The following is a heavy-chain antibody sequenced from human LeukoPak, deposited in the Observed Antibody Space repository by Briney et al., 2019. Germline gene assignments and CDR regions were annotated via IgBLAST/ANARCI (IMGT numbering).Heavy chain of an antibody. CDR1: GFTFSSYS. CDR3: ASQVGSGSYFPGDY. V-gene: IGHV3-21*01. Sequence: GGSLRLSCAASGFTFSSYSMNWVRQAPGKGLEWVSSISSSSSYIYYADSVKGRFTISRDNAKNSLYLQMNSLRAEDTAVYYCASQVGSGSYFPGDYWGQGTLVTVS. J-gene: IGHJ4*02. CDR2: ISSSSSYI. D-gene: IGHD1-26*01.